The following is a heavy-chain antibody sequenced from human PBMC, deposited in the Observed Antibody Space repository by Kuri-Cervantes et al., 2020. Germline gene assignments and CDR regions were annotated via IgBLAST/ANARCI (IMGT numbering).Heavy chain of an antibody. Sequence: ASVKVSCKASGYTFTSYAMHWVRQAPGQRLEWMGWISAYNGNTNYAQKLQGRVTMTTDTSTSTAYMELRSLRSDDTAVYYCARQFYGSGPFDPRGQGTLVTVSS. CDR1: GYTFTSYA. CDR3: ARQFYGSGPFDP. CDR2: ISAYNGNT. D-gene: IGHD3-10*01. J-gene: IGHJ5*02. V-gene: IGHV1-18*01.